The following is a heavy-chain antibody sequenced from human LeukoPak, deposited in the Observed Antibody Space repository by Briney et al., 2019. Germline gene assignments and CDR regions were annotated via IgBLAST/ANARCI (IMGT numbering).Heavy chain of an antibody. CDR3: ARGSTTVTKNAFDI. CDR2: INTDGSST. Sequence: PGGSLRLSCAASGFNFNVYSMTWVRQAPGKGLVWVSRINTDGSSTSYADSVKGRFTISRDNAKNTLYLQMNSLRAEDTAVYYCARGSTTVTKNAFDIWGQGTMVTVSS. CDR1: GFNFNVYS. V-gene: IGHV3-74*01. J-gene: IGHJ3*02. D-gene: IGHD4-11*01.